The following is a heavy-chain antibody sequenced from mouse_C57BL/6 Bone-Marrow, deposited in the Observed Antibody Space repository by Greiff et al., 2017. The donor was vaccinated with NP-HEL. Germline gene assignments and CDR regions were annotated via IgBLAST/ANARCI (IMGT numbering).Heavy chain of an antibody. D-gene: IGHD4-1*01. Sequence: EVQLVESGGGLVKPGGSLKLSCAASGFTFSSYTMSWVRQTPEKRLEWVATISGGGGNTYYPDSVKGRSTISRDNSMNTLYLQMSSLRSEDTALYYCARHRGTGTRYFDVWGTGTTVTVSS. CDR1: GFTFSSYT. CDR3: ARHRGTGTRYFDV. V-gene: IGHV5-9*01. J-gene: IGHJ1*03. CDR2: ISGGGGNT.